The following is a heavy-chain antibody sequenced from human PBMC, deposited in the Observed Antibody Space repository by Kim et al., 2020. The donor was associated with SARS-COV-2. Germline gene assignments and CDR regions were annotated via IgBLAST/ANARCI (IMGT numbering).Heavy chain of an antibody. Sequence: GGSLRLSCAASGFTFSSYAMHWVRQAPGKGLEWVAVISYDGSNKYYADSVKGRFTISRDNSKNTLYLQMNSLRAEDTAVYYCARGDYGDYVGFSDYFDYWGQGTLVTVSS. CDR2: ISYDGSNK. J-gene: IGHJ4*02. D-gene: IGHD4-17*01. CDR3: ARGDYGDYVGFSDYFDY. V-gene: IGHV3-30-3*01. CDR1: GFTFSSYA.